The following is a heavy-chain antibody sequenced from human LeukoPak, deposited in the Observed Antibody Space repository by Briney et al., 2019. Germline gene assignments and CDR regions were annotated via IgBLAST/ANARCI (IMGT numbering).Heavy chain of an antibody. CDR2: IYYSGST. Sequence: SETLSLTCTVSGGSISSYYWSWIRQPPGKGLEWIGNIYYSGSTYYNPSLKSRVTISVDTSKNQFSLNLSSVTAADTALYYCARHPAYSGFDYWGQGTLVTVSS. CDR1: GGSISSYY. J-gene: IGHJ4*02. CDR3: ARHPAYSGFDY. V-gene: IGHV4-59*04. D-gene: IGHD1-26*01.